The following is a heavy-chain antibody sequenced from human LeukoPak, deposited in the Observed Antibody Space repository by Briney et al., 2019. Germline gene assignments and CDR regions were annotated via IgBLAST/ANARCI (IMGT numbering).Heavy chain of an antibody. Sequence: PSQTLSLTCTVSGGSISSGSYYWSWIRQPAGKGLEWIGRIYTSGSTNYNPSLKSRVTISVDTSKNQFSLKLSSVTAADTAVYYCASIPFLGPPTPYYYMDVWGKGTTVTVSS. CDR3: ASIPFLGPPTPYYYMDV. CDR2: IYTSGST. CDR1: GGSISSGSYY. J-gene: IGHJ6*03. V-gene: IGHV4-61*02. D-gene: IGHD3-3*01.